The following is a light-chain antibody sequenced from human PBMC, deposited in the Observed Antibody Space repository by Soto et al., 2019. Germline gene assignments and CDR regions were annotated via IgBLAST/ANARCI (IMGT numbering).Light chain of an antibody. CDR3: SSYTGDTTPV. CDR1: RNDVGGYAY. Sequence: QSVLTQPASVSGSPGQSITISCTGTRNDVGGYAYVSWYQQYPGKAPKLVISEVSNRPSGVSHRFSGSRSGNTASLTISGLQAEDEADYYCSSYTGDTTPVFGGGTKLTVL. J-gene: IGLJ2*01. V-gene: IGLV2-14*01. CDR2: EVS.